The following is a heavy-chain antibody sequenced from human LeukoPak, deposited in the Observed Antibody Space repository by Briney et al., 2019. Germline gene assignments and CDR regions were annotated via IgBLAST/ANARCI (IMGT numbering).Heavy chain of an antibody. CDR1: GGSFSGYY. Sequence: SETLSLTCAVYGGSFSGYYWSWIRQPPGKGLEWIGEINHSGSTNYNPSLKSRVTISVDTSKNQFSLRLTSVTAADTAVYYCARESLWTYYYGMDVWGQGTTVTVSS. J-gene: IGHJ6*02. CDR2: INHSGST. D-gene: IGHD3-10*01. V-gene: IGHV4-34*01. CDR3: ARESLWTYYYGMDV.